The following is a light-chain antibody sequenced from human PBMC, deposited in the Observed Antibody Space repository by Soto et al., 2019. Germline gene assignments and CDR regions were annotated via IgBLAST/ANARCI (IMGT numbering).Light chain of an antibody. CDR1: SSDVGGYNY. Sequence: QSALPQSASVSGSPGQSITISCTGTSSDVGGYNYVSWYQQHPGKAPKLMIYDVSNRPSGGSNRYSGSKSGNTASLTISGLQAEDEADYYCSSYTTSSTLVVFGGGTKLTVL. CDR3: SSYTTSSTLVV. V-gene: IGLV2-14*01. J-gene: IGLJ2*01. CDR2: DVS.